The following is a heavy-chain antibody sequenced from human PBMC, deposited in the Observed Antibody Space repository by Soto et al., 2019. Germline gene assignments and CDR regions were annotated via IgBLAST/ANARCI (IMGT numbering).Heavy chain of an antibody. CDR1: GASISGLF. V-gene: IGHV4-59*08. CDR3: AINADV. CDR2: IYNSGS. J-gene: IGHJ6*02. Sequence: PSETLSLTCTASGASISGLFWSWIRQPPGKGLEWIAYIYNSGSSYNPSLKSRVTISVDTSKNQLSLELSSVIAADSAVYYCAINADVWGQGTTVT.